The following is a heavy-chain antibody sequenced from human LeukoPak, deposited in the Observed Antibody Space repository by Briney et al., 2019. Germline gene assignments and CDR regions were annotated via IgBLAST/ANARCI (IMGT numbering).Heavy chain of an antibody. D-gene: IGHD2-2*01. V-gene: IGHV1-2*02. CDR1: VDTFTDYY. CDR3: ARDFLGYCTTTSCYDVVFDY. Sequence: SSVKVSCKASVDTFTDYYMHWLRQAPGRGLDWMGCINPKSGGTNYAQNFQGRVTMTRDTSISIAYMELSSLRSDDTAVYYCARDFLGYCTTTSCYDVVFDYWGQGTLVTVSS. J-gene: IGHJ4*02. CDR2: INPKSGGT.